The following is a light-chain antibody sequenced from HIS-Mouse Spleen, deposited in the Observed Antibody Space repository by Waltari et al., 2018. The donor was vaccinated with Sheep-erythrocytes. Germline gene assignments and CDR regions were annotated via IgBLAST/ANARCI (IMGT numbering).Light chain of an antibody. V-gene: IGLV3-1*01. Sequence: SYELTQPPSVSVSPGQTASIPCSGDQLGGKYACWYQQKPGHCPVLVIYQDSKRPSGIPERFSGSNSGNTATLTISGTQAMDEADYYCQAWDSSTVVFGGGTKLTVL. J-gene: IGLJ2*01. CDR1: QLGGKY. CDR2: QDS. CDR3: QAWDSSTVV.